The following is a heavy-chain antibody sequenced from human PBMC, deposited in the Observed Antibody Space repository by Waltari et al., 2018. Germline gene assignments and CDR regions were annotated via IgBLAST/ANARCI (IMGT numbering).Heavy chain of an antibody. CDR1: GGSLSSRSYY. CDR3: ARDVAAAGTLLYYFDY. D-gene: IGHD6-13*01. V-gene: IGHV4-39*07. J-gene: IGHJ4*02. CDR2: IYYSGIT. Sequence: QLQLQESGPGLVKPSATLSLTCTVPGGSLSSRSYYWGWFRQPPGKGLEWIGSIYYSGITYYNPSLKSRVTISVDTSKNQFSLKLSSVTAADTAVYYCARDVAAAGTLLYYFDYWGQGTLVTVSS.